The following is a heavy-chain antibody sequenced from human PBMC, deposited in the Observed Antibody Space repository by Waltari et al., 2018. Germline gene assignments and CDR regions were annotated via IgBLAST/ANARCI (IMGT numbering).Heavy chain of an antibody. V-gene: IGHV3-23*01. D-gene: IGHD5-12*01. CDR1: GFPCSSYA. CDR2: ISGSGGST. Sequence: EVQLLASGGGLVQPGGSLRLSCAASGFPCSSYAMSWVRQAPGKGLEWVSAISGSGGSTYYADSVKGRFTISRDNSKNTLYLQMSSLRAEDTAVYYCAKDIFRDGYNYWDYWGQGTLVTVSS. CDR3: AKDIFRDGYNYWDY. J-gene: IGHJ4*02.